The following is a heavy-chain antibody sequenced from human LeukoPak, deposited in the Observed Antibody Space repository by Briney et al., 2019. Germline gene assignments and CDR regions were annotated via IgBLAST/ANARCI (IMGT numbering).Heavy chain of an antibody. CDR1: GFTFSSYS. V-gene: IGHV3-21*01. D-gene: IGHD2-2*01. CDR3: ARVFAGTSIDY. CDR2: ISSSSSYI. J-gene: IGHJ4*02. Sequence: GGSLRLSCAASGFTFSSYSMDWVRQAPGKGLEWVSSISSSSSYIYYADSVKGRFTISRDNAKNSLYLQMNSLRAEDTAVYYCARVFAGTSIDYWGQGTLVTVSS.